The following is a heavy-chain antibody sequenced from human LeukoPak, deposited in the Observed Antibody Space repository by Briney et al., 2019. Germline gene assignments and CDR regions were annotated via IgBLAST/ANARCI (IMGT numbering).Heavy chain of an antibody. V-gene: IGHV3-11*06. CDR3: ARGGITMGRGPKGGYNWFDP. D-gene: IGHD3-10*01. Sequence: LSLTCAVYGESFSDYYWTWIRQPPGKGLEWVSSISSSSSYIYYADSVKGRFTISRDNAKNPLYLQMNSLRAEDTAVYYCARGGITMGRGPKGGYNWFDPWGQGTLVTVSS. J-gene: IGHJ5*02. CDR2: ISSSSSYI. CDR1: GESFSDYY.